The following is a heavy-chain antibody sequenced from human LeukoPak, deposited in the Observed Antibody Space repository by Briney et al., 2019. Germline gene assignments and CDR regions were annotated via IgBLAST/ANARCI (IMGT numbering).Heavy chain of an antibody. CDR1: GYTFTSYG. Sequence: ASVKVSCKASGYTFTSYGISWVRQAPGQGPEWMGWISAYNGNTNYAQKLQGRVTMTTDTSTSTAYMELRSLRSDDTAVYYCARDRRNYDSSGKPSYFDLWGRGTLVTVSS. CDR2: ISAYNGNT. D-gene: IGHD3-22*01. J-gene: IGHJ2*01. V-gene: IGHV1-18*01. CDR3: ARDRRNYDSSGKPSYFDL.